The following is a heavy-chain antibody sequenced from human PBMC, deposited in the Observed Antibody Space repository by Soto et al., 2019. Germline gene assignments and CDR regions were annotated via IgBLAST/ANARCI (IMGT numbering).Heavy chain of an antibody. CDR1: GFTFSSYS. D-gene: IGHD3-22*01. Sequence: EVQLVESGGGLVKPGGSLGLSCAASGFTFSSYSMNWVRQAPGKGLEWVSSISSSSSYIFYADSVKGRFTISRDNAKNSLYLQMNSLRAEDSAVYSCERDLYYDGSGYYYGPFDYWGQGTLVTVSS. CDR3: ERDLYYDGSGYYYGPFDY. J-gene: IGHJ4*02. CDR2: ISSSSSYI. V-gene: IGHV3-21*01.